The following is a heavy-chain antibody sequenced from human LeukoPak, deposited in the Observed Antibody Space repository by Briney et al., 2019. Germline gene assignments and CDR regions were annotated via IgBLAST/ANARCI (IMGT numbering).Heavy chain of an antibody. CDR2: IYYSGST. CDR1: GGSISSSSYY. D-gene: IGHD1-7*01. Sequence: PSETLSLTCTVSGGSISSSSYYWGWIRQPPGKGLEWIGSIYYSGSTYYNPSLKSRVTISVDTSKDQFSLKLSSVTAADTAVCYCAQNWNYGYEIDYWGQGTLVTVSS. V-gene: IGHV4-39*07. J-gene: IGHJ4*02. CDR3: AQNWNYGYEIDY.